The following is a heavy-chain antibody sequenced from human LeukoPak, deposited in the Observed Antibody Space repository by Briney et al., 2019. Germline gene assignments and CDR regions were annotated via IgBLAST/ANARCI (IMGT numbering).Heavy chain of an antibody. CDR1: GFTFNSYA. J-gene: IGHJ4*02. CDR2: ISGSGGDT. V-gene: IGHV3-23*01. CDR3: AKDHVPSY. Sequence: PGGSLRLSCVASGFTFNSYAMSWVRQAPGKGLEWVSAISGSGGDTHYADSVKGRFTISRDNSKNRVYLQMNSLRVEDTAVYYCAKDHVPSYWGQGTLVTVSP. D-gene: IGHD6-6*01.